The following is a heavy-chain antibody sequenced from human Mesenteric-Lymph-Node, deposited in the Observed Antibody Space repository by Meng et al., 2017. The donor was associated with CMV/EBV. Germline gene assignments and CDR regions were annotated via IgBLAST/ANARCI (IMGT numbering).Heavy chain of an antibody. V-gene: IGHV4-38-2*02. CDR2: IYHSGST. CDR1: GYSISSGYY. CDR3: ARDLEYYDFWSGLIQGRYYYYGMDV. D-gene: IGHD3-3*01. Sequence: GSLRLSCTVSGYSISSGYYWGWIRQPPGKGLEWIGSIYHSGSTYYNPSLKSRVTISVDTSKNQFSLKLSSVTAADTAVYYCARDLEYYDFWSGLIQGRYYYYGMDVWGQGTTVTV. J-gene: IGHJ6*02.